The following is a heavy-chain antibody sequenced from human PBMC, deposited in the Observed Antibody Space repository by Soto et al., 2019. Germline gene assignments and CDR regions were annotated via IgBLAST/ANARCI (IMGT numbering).Heavy chain of an antibody. J-gene: IGHJ4*02. D-gene: IGHD2-2*01. CDR2: IIPILGIA. V-gene: IGHV1-69*04. CDR1: GGTFSSYT. CDR3: AREGAYCSSTSCWFDY. Sequence: GASVKVSCKASGGTFSSYTISWVRQAPGQGLEWMGRIIPILGIANYAQKFQGRVTITADKSTSTAYMELSSLRSEDTAVYYCAREGAYCSSTSCWFDYWGQGTLVTVSS.